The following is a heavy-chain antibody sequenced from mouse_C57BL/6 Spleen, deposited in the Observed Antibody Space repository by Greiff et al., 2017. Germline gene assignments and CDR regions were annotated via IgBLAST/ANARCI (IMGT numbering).Heavy chain of an antibody. V-gene: IGHV1-64*01. CDR3: ARVTTVVATDY. CDR1: GYTFTSYW. D-gene: IGHD1-1*01. Sequence: QVQLQQPGAELVKPGASVKLSCKASGYTFTSYWMHWVKQRPGQGLEWIGMIHPNSGSTNYNEKFKSKATLTVDKSSSTAYMHLSSLTSEDSAVYYCARVTTVVATDYWGQGTTLTVSS. CDR2: IHPNSGST. J-gene: IGHJ2*01.